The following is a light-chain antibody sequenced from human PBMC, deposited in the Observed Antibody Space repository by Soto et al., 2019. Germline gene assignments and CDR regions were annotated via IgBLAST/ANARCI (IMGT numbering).Light chain of an antibody. Sequence: QSVLTQPRSVSGSPGQSVTISCTGTSSDVGEYDYVSWYQQHPGKAPKLMIFDVSERPSGVPDRFSGSKTGNTASLTISGPQAEDDANYSSSSNAGTPYVFGTGTRVPAL. CDR3: SSNAGTPYV. CDR1: SSDVGEYDY. CDR2: DVS. J-gene: IGLJ1*01. V-gene: IGLV2-11*01.